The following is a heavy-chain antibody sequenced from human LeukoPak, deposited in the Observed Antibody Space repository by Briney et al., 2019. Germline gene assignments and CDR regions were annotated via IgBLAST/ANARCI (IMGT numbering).Heavy chain of an antibody. Sequence: SVKVSCKASGGTFSSYAISRVRQAPGQGLEWMGRIIPIFGTANYAQKFQGRVTITADKSTSTAYMELSSLRSEDTAVYYCAREVQDIVLMVYAHTWFDPWGQGTLVTVSS. J-gene: IGHJ5*02. CDR3: AREVQDIVLMVYAHTWFDP. D-gene: IGHD2-8*01. CDR1: GGTFSSYA. CDR2: IIPIFGTA. V-gene: IGHV1-69*06.